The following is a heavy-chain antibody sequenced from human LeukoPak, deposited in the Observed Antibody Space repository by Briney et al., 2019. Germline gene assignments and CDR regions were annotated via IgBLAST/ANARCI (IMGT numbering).Heavy chain of an antibody. CDR3: ATTRAHQFDY. Sequence: PSETLSLTCTVSGGSISSSDYYWTWIRQHPGKGLEWLGFIYHSGSTYYNPSLKSRVTISVDTSENQFSLKLNSVTAADTAVYYCATTRAHQFDYWGQGTLVTVSS. D-gene: IGHD4-11*01. CDR2: IYHSGST. J-gene: IGHJ4*02. CDR1: GGSISSSDYY. V-gene: IGHV4-31*03.